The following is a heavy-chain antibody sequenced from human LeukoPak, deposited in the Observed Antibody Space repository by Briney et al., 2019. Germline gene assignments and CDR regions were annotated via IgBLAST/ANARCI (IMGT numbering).Heavy chain of an antibody. D-gene: IGHD6-19*01. CDR3: ARDIAVAAPGY. CDR2: ISGSGDSR. Sequence: GGSLRLSCAASGFTFSSYAMSWVRQAPGKGLEWVSTISGSGDSRYYADSVKGRFTISRDNSKNTLYLQMNSLRAEDTAVYYCARDIAVAAPGYWGQGTLVTVSS. CDR1: GFTFSSYA. V-gene: IGHV3-23*01. J-gene: IGHJ4*02.